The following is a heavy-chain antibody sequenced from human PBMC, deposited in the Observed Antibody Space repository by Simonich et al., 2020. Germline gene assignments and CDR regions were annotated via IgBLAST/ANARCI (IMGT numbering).Heavy chain of an antibody. CDR2: ISSSSSYI. CDR1: GFTFSSYS. V-gene: IGHV3-21*01. CDR3: AGGVYCSSTSCSTYYYYGMDV. J-gene: IGHJ6*02. D-gene: IGHD2-2*01. Sequence: EVQLVESGGGLVKPGGSLRLSCAASGFTFSSYSMNWVRQAPGKGLEWVSSISSSSSYISYADSVKGRCTNTRDNAKNSLYRQINSLRAEDTAVYYCAGGVYCSSTSCSTYYYYGMDVWGQGTTVTVSS.